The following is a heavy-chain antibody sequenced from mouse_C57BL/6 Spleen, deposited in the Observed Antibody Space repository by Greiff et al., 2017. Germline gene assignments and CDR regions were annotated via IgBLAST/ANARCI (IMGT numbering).Heavy chain of an antibody. J-gene: IGHJ1*03. V-gene: IGHV1-5*01. D-gene: IGHD1-1*01. CDR2: IYPGNSDT. Sequence: EVQLQQSGTVLARPGASVKMSCKTSGYTFTSYWMHWVKQRPGQGLEWIGAIYPGNSDTSYNQKFKGKAKLTAVTSASTAYMGLSSLTNEDSAVYYCTRSHYYGSSYWYFDVWGTGTTVTVSS. CDR1: GYTFTSYW. CDR3: TRSHYYGSSYWYFDV.